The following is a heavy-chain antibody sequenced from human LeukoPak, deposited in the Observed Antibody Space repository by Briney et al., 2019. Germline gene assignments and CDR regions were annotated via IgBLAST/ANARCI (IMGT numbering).Heavy chain of an antibody. CDR1: GGSISSYY. CDR2: IYTSGST. D-gene: IGHD3-22*01. Sequence: SETLSLTCTASGGSISSYYWSWIRQPAGKGLEWIGRIYTSGSTNYNPSLKSRVTISVDKSKNKFSLKLSSVTAADTAVYYCARAFPYYYDSSGYSTYYYYYYYMDVWGKGTTVTVSS. CDR3: ARAFPYYYDSSGYSTYYYYYYYMDV. J-gene: IGHJ6*03. V-gene: IGHV4-4*07.